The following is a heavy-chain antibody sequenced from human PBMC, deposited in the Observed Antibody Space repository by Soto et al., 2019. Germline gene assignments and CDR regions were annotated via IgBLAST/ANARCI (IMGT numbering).Heavy chain of an antibody. CDR2: VSASGGGT. D-gene: IGHD2-2*01. Sequence: GGSLRFSCAASGFTFSSYAMNWVRQAPGKGLEWVAGVSASGGGTSYADSVKGRFTISRDNSKDTLYLQMNSLRAEDTAVYYCAKSSSRAHYYAMDVWGQGTTVTVSS. J-gene: IGHJ6*02. CDR1: GFTFSSYA. CDR3: AKSSSRAHYYAMDV. V-gene: IGHV3-23*01.